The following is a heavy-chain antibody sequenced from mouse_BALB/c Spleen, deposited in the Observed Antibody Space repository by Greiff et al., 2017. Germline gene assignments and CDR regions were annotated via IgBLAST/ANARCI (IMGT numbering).Heavy chain of an antibody. CDR1: GYTFTSYT. Sequence: QVQLQQSAAELARPGASVKMSCKASGYTFTSYTMHWVKQRPGQGLEWIGYINPSSGYTEYNQKFKDKTTLTADKSSSTAYMQLSSLTSEDSAVYYCARISYGNYKDYWGQGTSVTVSS. CDR3: ARISYGNYKDY. J-gene: IGHJ4*01. CDR2: INPSSGYT. D-gene: IGHD2-1*01. V-gene: IGHV1-4*02.